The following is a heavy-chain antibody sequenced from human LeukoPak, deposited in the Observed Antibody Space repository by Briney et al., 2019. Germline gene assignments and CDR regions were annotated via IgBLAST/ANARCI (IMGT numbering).Heavy chain of an antibody. V-gene: IGHV3-21*01. CDR1: GFTFSSYS. CDR2: ISSSSSYI. J-gene: IGHJ6*03. D-gene: IGHD1-26*01. CDR3: ASSGGYGDYYYYYMDV. Sequence: PGGSLRLSCAASGFTFSSYSMNWVRQAPGKGLEWVSSISSSSSYIYYADSVKGRFTISRDNAKNSLYLQMHSLRAEDTAVYYCASSGGYGDYYYYYMDVWGKGTTVTVSS.